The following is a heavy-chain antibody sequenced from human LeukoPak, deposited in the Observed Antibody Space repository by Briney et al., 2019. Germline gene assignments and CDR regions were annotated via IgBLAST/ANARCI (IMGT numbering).Heavy chain of an antibody. D-gene: IGHD2-21*01. Sequence: ASVKVSCKASGYTFTNFGISWVRQAPGQGLEWMGWISGYNDNQNYAQKLQGRVTLTTDTSTSTAYMELRSLRYDDTAVYYCARDDSADWGQGTLVTVSS. V-gene: IGHV1-18*01. CDR3: ARDDSAD. CDR1: GYTFTNFG. CDR2: ISGYNDNQ. J-gene: IGHJ4*02.